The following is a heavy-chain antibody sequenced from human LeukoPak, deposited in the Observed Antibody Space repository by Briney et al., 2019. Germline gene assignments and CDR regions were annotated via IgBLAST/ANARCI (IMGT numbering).Heavy chain of an antibody. CDR1: GGSISSYY. CDR3: ARDSEYYYDSSGYYPQYYFDY. CDR2: IYYSGST. V-gene: IGHV4-59*12. J-gene: IGHJ4*02. Sequence: SETLSLTCTVSGGSISSYYWSWIRQPPGKGLEWIGYIYYSGSTNYNPSLKSRVTISVDTSKNQFSLKLSSVTAADTAVYYCARDSEYYYDSSGYYPQYYFDYWGQGTLVTVSS. D-gene: IGHD3-22*01.